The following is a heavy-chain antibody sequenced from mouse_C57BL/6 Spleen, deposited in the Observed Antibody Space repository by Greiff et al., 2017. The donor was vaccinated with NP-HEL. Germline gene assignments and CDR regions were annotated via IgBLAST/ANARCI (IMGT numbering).Heavy chain of an antibody. CDR2: ISDGGSYT. CDR3: ARDRGNYAYAMDY. Sequence: EVKLMESGGGLVKPGGSLKLSCAASGFTFSSYAMSWVRQTPEKRLEWVATISDGGSYTYYPDNVKGRFTISRDNAKNNLYLQMSHLKSEDTAMYYCARDRGNYAYAMDYWGQGTSVTVSS. D-gene: IGHD2-1*01. J-gene: IGHJ4*01. CDR1: GFTFSSYA. V-gene: IGHV5-4*01.